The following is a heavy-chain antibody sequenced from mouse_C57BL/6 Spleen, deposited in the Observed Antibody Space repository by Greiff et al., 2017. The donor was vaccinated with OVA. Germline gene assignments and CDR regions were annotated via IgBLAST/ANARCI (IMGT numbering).Heavy chain of an antibody. J-gene: IGHJ2*01. D-gene: IGHD3-2*02. V-gene: IGHV1-42*01. CDR1: GYSFTGYY. CDR2: INPSTGGT. CDR3: ARGAAQAGDY. Sequence: VQLKQSGPELVKPGASVKISCKASGYSFTGYYMNWVKQSPEKSLEWIGEINPSTGGTTYNQKFKAKATLTVDKSSSTAYMQLKSLTSEDSAVYYCARGAAQAGDYWGQGTTLTVSS.